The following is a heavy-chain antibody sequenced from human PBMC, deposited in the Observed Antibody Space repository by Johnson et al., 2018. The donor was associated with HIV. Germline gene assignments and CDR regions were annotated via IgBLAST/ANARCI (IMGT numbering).Heavy chain of an antibody. Sequence: EQLVESGGGVVTPGGSLRLSCAASGFTFSDYYMSWIRQAPGQGLEWVSVIYSGGSTYYAVSVKGRFTISRDNSKNTLYLQMNSLRTEDTAVYYCVTLVVAPPFDIWGQGTMVTVSS. D-gene: IGHD2-15*01. J-gene: IGHJ3*02. CDR1: GFTFSDYY. V-gene: IGHV3-66*01. CDR3: VTLVVAPPFDI. CDR2: IYSGGST.